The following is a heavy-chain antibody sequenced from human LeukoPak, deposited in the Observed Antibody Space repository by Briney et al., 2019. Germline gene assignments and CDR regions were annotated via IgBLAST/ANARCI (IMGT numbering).Heavy chain of an antibody. J-gene: IGHJ3*02. CDR1: GGSISSGGYS. CDR2: IYHSGST. CDR3: AHGGSGNGPGAFDI. V-gene: IGHV4-30-2*01. Sequence: SETLSLTCAVSGGSISSGGYSWSWIRQPPGKGLEWIGYIYHSGSTYCNPSLKSRVTISVDRSKNQFSLKLSSVTAADTAVYYCAHGGSGNGPGAFDIWGQGTMVTVSS. D-gene: IGHD3-10*01.